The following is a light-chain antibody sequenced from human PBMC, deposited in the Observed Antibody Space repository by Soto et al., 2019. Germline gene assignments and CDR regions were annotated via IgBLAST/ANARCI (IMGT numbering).Light chain of an antibody. CDR3: QQYGSSSWT. CDR1: QSVSSSY. V-gene: IGKV3-20*01. CDR2: GAS. Sequence: EIVLTQSPGTLSLSPGERATLSCRASQSVSSSYLAWYQQKPGQAPRLLIYGASSRPTGIPDRFSGSGSGTDFTLTISRLAPEDFAVYFCQQYGSSSWTFGQGNKVELK. J-gene: IGKJ1*01.